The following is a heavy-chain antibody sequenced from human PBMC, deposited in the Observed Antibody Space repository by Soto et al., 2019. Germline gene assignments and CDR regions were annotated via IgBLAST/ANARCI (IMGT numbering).Heavy chain of an antibody. CDR3: ARSTYSDSGSYYLCAFDI. D-gene: IGHD3-10*01. V-gene: IGHV4-59*08. CDR1: GGSISTYY. Sequence: VQLQESGPGLVKPSETLSLTCTVSGGSISTYYWSWIRQPPGKGLEWIGYIHYSGSTDYNPSLKSGVTISGDTSKNQFSLKLSSVTAADTAVYYCARSTYSDSGSYYLCAFDIWGQGTMVTVSS. CDR2: IHYSGST. J-gene: IGHJ3*02.